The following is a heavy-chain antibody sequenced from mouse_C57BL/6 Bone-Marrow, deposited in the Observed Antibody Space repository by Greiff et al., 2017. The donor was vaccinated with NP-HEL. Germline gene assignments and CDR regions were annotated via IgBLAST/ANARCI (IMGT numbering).Heavy chain of an antibody. Sequence: DVQLQESGPGLVKPSQSLSLTCSVTGYSITSGYYWNWIRQFPGNKLEWMGYISYDGSNNYNPSLKNRISITRDTSKNQFFLKLNSVTTEDTATYYCARKGYYYGSLDYWGQGTTLTVSS. CDR3: ARKGYYYGSLDY. CDR2: ISYDGSN. V-gene: IGHV3-6*01. J-gene: IGHJ2*01. D-gene: IGHD1-1*01. CDR1: GYSITSGYY.